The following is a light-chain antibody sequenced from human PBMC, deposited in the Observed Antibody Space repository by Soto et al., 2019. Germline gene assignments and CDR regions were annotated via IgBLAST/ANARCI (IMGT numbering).Light chain of an antibody. CDR2: EVT. J-gene: IGLJ1*01. V-gene: IGLV2-14*01. CDR1: DNDIGGYNY. CDR3: SSYTGSSTPV. Sequence: QSVLTQPPSVSGSPGQSITISCPATDNDIGGYNYVYWYQQHPGKAPTLTIYEVTHRPSGVYSRFFASTSGNTAFLTISGLQTEDEADYYCSSYTGSSTPVFGTGTKLTVL.